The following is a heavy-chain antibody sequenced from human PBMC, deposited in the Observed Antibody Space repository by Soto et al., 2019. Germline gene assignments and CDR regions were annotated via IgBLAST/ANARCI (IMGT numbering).Heavy chain of an antibody. V-gene: IGHV3-21*01. Sequence: WGSLVLSCAASGFTLKSYTINWVRQAPGKRLEWLSSISSSGYIFSTDSVRGRFTISRDNAKNSVYLQINSLRAEDTAVYFCPRDCSGGSCYPGMDVWGQGTTVTGSS. CDR3: PRDCSGGSCYPGMDV. CDR1: GFTLKSYT. J-gene: IGHJ6*02. D-gene: IGHD2-15*01. CDR2: ISSSGYI.